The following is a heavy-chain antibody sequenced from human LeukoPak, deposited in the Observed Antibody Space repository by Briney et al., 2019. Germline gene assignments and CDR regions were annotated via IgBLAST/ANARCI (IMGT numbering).Heavy chain of an antibody. D-gene: IGHD5-12*01. J-gene: IGHJ4*02. Sequence: AASVTVSCKSSGYMFTSHGIHWLRQAPGQGLEWMGWISAQNGNTNYVQQFLGRVTITRDTSASTAYMELRSLKSDDTAVYYCARESNGGYGFDYWGQGTLVTVAS. CDR1: GYMFTSHG. CDR2: ISAQNGNT. CDR3: ARESNGGYGFDY. V-gene: IGHV1-18*01.